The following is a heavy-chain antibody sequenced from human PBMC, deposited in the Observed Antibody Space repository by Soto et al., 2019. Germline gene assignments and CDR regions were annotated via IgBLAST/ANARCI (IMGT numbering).Heavy chain of an antibody. Sequence: ASVKVSCKASGYTFTGYYMHWVRQAPGQGLEWMGWINPNSGGTNYAQKFQGWVTLTRDMSISTAYMELCRLRSVDTAVYYCARAAFAYCSSTGCSAFDYWGQGSLVTVFS. CDR3: ARAAFAYCSSTGCSAFDY. J-gene: IGHJ4*02. V-gene: IGHV1-2*04. CDR1: GYTFTGYY. CDR2: INPNSGGT. D-gene: IGHD2-2*01.